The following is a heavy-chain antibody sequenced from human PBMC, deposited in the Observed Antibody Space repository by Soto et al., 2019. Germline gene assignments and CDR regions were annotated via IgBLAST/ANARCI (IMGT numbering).Heavy chain of an antibody. Sequence: GGSLRRSCAASGFTFSSYAMSWVRQAPGKGLEWVSAISGSGGSTYYADSVKGRFTISRDNSKNTLYLQMNSLRAEDTAVYYCPTDIMNTLTPYPDLYYYSYGLDVWGQGTTVTVSS. CDR3: PTDIMNTLTPYPDLYYYSYGLDV. D-gene: IGHD3-16*01. CDR2: ISGSGGST. CDR1: GFTFSSYA. V-gene: IGHV3-23*01. J-gene: IGHJ6*02.